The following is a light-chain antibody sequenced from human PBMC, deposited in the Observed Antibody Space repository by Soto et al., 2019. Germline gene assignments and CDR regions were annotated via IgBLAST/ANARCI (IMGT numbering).Light chain of an antibody. Sequence: ETVMTQSPATLSVSPGERPTLSCRARQSVSSNLAWYQQKPGQAPRLLIYDASTRATGIPARFSGSGSGTDFTLTISSLQSEDLAVYYGQQHTTLRLTFGPGTKVDIK. CDR1: QSVSSN. J-gene: IGKJ3*01. V-gene: IGKV3-15*01. CDR3: QQHTTLRLT. CDR2: DAS.